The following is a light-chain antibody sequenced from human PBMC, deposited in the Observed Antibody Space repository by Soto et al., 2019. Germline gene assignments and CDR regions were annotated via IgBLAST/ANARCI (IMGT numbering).Light chain of an antibody. CDR2: DAS. CDR1: QTISTW. Sequence: DIQMTQSPSTLSASVGDRVTITCRASQTISTWLAWYQQKPGKAPKLLIFDASSLERGVPSRFSGSGSGTEFTLTITNLQPDDFGTYYCQQYNTYSPWTFGQGTKVDIK. J-gene: IGKJ1*01. CDR3: QQYNTYSPWT. V-gene: IGKV1-5*01.